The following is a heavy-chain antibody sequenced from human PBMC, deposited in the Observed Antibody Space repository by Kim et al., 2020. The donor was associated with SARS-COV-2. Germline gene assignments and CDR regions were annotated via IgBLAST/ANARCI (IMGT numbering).Heavy chain of an antibody. J-gene: IGHJ4*02. Sequence: GGSLRLSCAASGFTSGSYSMNWVRQAPGKGLEWVSYISSSGSYIYYLDSVKGRFTVSRDNAKNSLYLQMNSLRPEDTAVYYCATVRSGRGTSGSWGQGTLVTVSS. D-gene: IGHD3-10*01. CDR1: GFTSGSYS. V-gene: IGHV3-21*01. CDR2: ISSSGSYI. CDR3: ATVRSGRGTSGS.